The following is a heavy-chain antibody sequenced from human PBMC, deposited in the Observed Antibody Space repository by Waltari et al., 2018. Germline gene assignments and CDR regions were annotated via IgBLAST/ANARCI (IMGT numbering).Heavy chain of an antibody. J-gene: IGHJ4*02. CDR3: ATGRYRFFDY. CDR1: GFTFRSNF. V-gene: IGHV3-53*01. CDR2: KYTDGTT. D-gene: IGHD1-26*01. Sequence: EVQLVESGGVSIQPGGSLRLSSGASGFTFRSNFMGWVRQGPGKGLDWVSIKYTDGTTSDGDSVKGRFTIYRDNSKSTMYLQMNTLRTEDTAVYYCATGRYRFFDYWGQGTLVTVSS.